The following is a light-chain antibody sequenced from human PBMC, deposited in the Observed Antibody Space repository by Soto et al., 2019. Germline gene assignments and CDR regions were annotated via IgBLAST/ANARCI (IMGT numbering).Light chain of an antibody. V-gene: IGKV1-39*01. J-gene: IGKJ1*01. Sequence: DIQMTQSPSPLSASVGDRVTITFRASQTISTYLNWYQQKPGKAPKLLIYDASSLQSGVPSRFSGSGSGTDFTLTISSLQPEDFGTYYCQQSFSTPRTFGQGTKVDIK. CDR2: DAS. CDR1: QTISTY. CDR3: QQSFSTPRT.